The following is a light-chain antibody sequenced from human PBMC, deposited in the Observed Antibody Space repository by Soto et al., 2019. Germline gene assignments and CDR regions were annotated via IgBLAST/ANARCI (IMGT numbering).Light chain of an antibody. CDR3: QQYDDSIT. V-gene: IGKV3-20*01. CDR1: QSVSSSY. J-gene: IGKJ5*01. Sequence: PGESATLSCRASQSVSSSYLAWYQQKPGRAPRLLIYGASYRATGIPDRFSGSGSGTDFTLTISRLEPEDFAVFYCQQYDDSITFGQGTRLEIE. CDR2: GAS.